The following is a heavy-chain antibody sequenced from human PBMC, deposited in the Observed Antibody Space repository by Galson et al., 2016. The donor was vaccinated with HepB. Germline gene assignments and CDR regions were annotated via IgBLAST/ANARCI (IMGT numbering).Heavy chain of an antibody. J-gene: IGHJ5*01. CDR3: ASSPSTIASRRFDS. Sequence: ETLSLTCTVSGGSISSGTYYWGWIRLPPGKGLEWIGNIYYSGSTFYNPSLKTRATVSVDTSKNQFSLTLNSVTAADTAVYYCASSPSTIASRRFDSWGQGTLVTASS. V-gene: IGHV4-39*01. D-gene: IGHD6-6*01. CDR2: IYYSGST. CDR1: GGSISSGTYY.